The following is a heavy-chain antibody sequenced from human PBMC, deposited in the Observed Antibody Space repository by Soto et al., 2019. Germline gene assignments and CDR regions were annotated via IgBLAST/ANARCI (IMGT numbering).Heavy chain of an antibody. J-gene: IGHJ6*02. D-gene: IGHD5-18*01. CDR1: GCTFSKDA. Sequence: QVQLVQSGAEVKKPGSSVTVSCKTSGCTFSKDAINWVRQAPGQGLEWMGLLIPVFGSPIYAQKFQGRIRITADESTSTAFMDLSSLRSEDTAVYYCTRVLGYTFEPGKTRYYAMDVWGQGTTFSVSS. CDR2: LIPVFGSP. V-gene: IGHV1-69*01. CDR3: TRVLGYTFEPGKTRYYAMDV.